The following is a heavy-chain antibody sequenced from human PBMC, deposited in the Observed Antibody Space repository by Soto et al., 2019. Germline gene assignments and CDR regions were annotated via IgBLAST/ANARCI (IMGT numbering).Heavy chain of an antibody. CDR3: ARGLDGSGSYYNGY. Sequence: PGGSLRLSCAASGFTFSSYSMNWVRQAPGKGLEWVSSISSSSSYIYYADSVKGRFTISRDNAKNSLYLQMNSLRAEDTAAYYCARGLDGSGSYYNGYWGQGTLITVSS. CDR2: ISSSSSYI. V-gene: IGHV3-21*01. J-gene: IGHJ4*02. CDR1: GFTFSSYS. D-gene: IGHD3-10*01.